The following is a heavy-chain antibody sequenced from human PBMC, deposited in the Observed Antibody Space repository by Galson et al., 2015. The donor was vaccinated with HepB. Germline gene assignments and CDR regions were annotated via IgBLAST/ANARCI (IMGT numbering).Heavy chain of an antibody. CDR1: GFTFSNFG. CDR2: IWYDGSNK. D-gene: IGHD3-3*01. J-gene: IGHJ4*02. Sequence: SLRLSCAASGFTFSNFGMHWVRQAPGKGLEWVALIWYDGSNKYYADSVKGRFSISRDNSKNTLYLQMNSLRVEDTAMYYCVTLWSGSHTPFDYWGQGTLVTVSS. V-gene: IGHV3-33*01. CDR3: VTLWSGSHTPFDY.